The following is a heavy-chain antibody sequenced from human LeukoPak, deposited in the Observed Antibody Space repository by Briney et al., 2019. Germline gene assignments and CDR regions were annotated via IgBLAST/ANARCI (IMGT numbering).Heavy chain of an antibody. CDR1: GGSISSYY. D-gene: IGHD3-10*01. V-gene: IGHV4-59*01. CDR2: IYYSGST. Sequence: ETSQTLSLTCTVSGGSISSYYWSWIRQPPGKGLEWIGYIYYSGSTNYNPSLKSRVTISVDTSKNQFSLKLSSVTAADTAVYYCARALGSRQYYYGSGSAKPIYYFDYWGQGTLVTVSS. CDR3: ARALGSRQYYYGSGSAKPIYYFDY. J-gene: IGHJ4*02.